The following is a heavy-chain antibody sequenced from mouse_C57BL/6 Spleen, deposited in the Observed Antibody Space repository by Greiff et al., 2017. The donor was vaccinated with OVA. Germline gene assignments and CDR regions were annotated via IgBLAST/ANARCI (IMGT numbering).Heavy chain of an antibody. V-gene: IGHV1-9*01. D-gene: IGHD1-1*01. J-gene: IGHJ4*01. CDR1: GYTFTGYW. CDR3: ARWPTVVGAMDY. CDR2: ILPGSGST. Sequence: VQLQQSGAELMKPGASVKLSCKATGYTFTGYWIEWVKQRPGHGLEWIGEILPGSGSTTYNEKFKGKATFTADTSSNTAYMQLSSLTTEDSAIYYCARWPTVVGAMDYWGQGTSVTVSS.